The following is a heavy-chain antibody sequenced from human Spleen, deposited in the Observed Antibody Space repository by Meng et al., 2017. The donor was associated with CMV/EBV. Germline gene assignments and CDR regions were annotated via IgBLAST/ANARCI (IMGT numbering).Heavy chain of an antibody. CDR2: IFYSGST. CDR3: ARVWSGLDY. Sequence: SETLSLTCTVSGGSISDYYWSWIRQPPGKGLEWIGYIFYSGSTNYNPSLKSRVTMSVDTSKNQFSLKLSSVTAADTAVYYCARVWSGLDYWGQGTLVTVSS. V-gene: IGHV4-59*12. D-gene: IGHD3-3*01. J-gene: IGHJ4*02. CDR1: GGSISDYY.